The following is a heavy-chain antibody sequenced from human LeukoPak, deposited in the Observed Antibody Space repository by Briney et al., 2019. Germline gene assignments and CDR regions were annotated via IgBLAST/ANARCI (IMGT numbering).Heavy chain of an antibody. CDR1: GYTFTSYG. CDR2: ISAYNGNT. V-gene: IGHV1-18*01. CDR3: ARAYSGSYLGTVLITQVHNNYFDY. D-gene: IGHD1-26*01. J-gene: IGHJ4*02. Sequence: GASVKVSCKASGYTFTSYGISWVRQAPGQGLEWMGWISAYNGNTNYAQKLQGRVTMTTDTSTSTAYMELRSLRSDDTAVYYCARAYSGSYLGTVLITQVHNNYFDYWGQGTLVTVSS.